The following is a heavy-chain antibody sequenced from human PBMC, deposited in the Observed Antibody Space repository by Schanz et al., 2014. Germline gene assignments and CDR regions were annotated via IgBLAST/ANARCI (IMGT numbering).Heavy chain of an antibody. CDR3: ATSYSSSSYFYVMDV. CDR1: GFIFSDHY. CDR2: ISSGSSTI. Sequence: QVQLVESGGGLVKPGGSLRLSCVVSGFIFSDHYMSWIRQAPGKGLEWISYISSGSSTIHYEDSVKGRFTISRDNAKNSLFLQMNSLRAEDTAIYYCATSYSSSSYFYVMDVWGQGTTVTVSS. J-gene: IGHJ6*02. D-gene: IGHD6-6*01. V-gene: IGHV3-11*01.